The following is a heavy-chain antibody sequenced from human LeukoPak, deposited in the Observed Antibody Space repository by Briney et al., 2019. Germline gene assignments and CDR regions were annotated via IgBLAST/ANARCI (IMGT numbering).Heavy chain of an antibody. CDR1: GFTFSNYA. CDR3: ARDGRGNIDY. D-gene: IGHD4-23*01. V-gene: IGHV4-30-4*08. J-gene: IGHJ4*02. CDR2: IYYSGST. Sequence: LRLSCAASGFTFSNYAMNWVRQPPGKGLEWIGYIYYSGSTYYNPSLKSRVTISVDTSKNQFSLKLSSVTAADTAVYYCARDGRGNIDYWGQGTLVTVSS.